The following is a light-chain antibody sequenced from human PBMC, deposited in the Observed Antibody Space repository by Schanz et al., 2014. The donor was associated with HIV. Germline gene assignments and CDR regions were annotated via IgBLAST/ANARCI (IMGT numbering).Light chain of an antibody. CDR1: QSVSSSY. V-gene: IGKV3-20*01. Sequence: EIVLTQSPGTLSLSPGERATLSCRASQSVSSSYLAWYQQKPGQAPRLLIYGASTRVTGIPARFSGSGSGTEFTLTISRVEPEDYAVYYCQQYGSSPWTFGQGTRVDVK. J-gene: IGKJ1*01. CDR3: QQYGSSPWT. CDR2: GAS.